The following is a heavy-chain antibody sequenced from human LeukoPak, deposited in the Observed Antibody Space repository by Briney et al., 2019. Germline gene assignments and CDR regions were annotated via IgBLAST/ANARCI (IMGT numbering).Heavy chain of an antibody. D-gene: IGHD2-15*01. Sequence: GASVTVSCKCSGYTFTNYAVHWVRQDPGQRLEWLGCINPGNGDTKYSQNFQGRVTVTSDTSAATAYVELNSLTSEDTAVYYCARERWHCRVKCYSVYYYALDVWGQGTTVTVSS. CDR2: INPGNGDT. J-gene: IGHJ6*02. CDR3: ARERWHCRVKCYSVYYYALDV. CDR1: GYTFTNYA. V-gene: IGHV1-3*01.